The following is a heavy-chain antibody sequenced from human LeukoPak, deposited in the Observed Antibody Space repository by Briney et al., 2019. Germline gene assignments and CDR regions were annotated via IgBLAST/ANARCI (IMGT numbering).Heavy chain of an antibody. D-gene: IGHD3-3*01. CDR2: FSGSGGST. V-gene: IGHV3-23*01. Sequence: PGGSLRLSCAASGFTSGIYAVSWVRQAPGKGLEWVSAFSGSGGSTYYADSVKGRFTVSRDNSKNTLYLQMNSLRAEDTAVYYCAKVSHDFWSGLDGYFDYWGQGTLVTVSS. CDR1: GFTSGIYA. CDR3: AKVSHDFWSGLDGYFDY. J-gene: IGHJ4*02.